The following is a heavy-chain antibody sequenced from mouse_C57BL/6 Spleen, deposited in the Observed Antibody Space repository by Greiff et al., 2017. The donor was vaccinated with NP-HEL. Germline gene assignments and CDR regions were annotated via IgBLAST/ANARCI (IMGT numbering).Heavy chain of an antibody. CDR2: ISSGGSYT. CDR3: ARGQIYYYERYYFDY. J-gene: IGHJ2*01. D-gene: IGHD1-1*01. Sequence: EVQLQESGGDLVKPGGSLKLSCAASGFTFSSYGMSWVRQTPDKRLEWVATISSGGSYTYYLDSVKGRFTISRDNAKNTLYLQMSSLKSEDTAMYYCARGQIYYYERYYFDYWGQGTTLTVSS. CDR1: GFTFSSYG. V-gene: IGHV5-6*01.